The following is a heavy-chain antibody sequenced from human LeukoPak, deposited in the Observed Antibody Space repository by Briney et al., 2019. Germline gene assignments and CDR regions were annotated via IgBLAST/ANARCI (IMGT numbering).Heavy chain of an antibody. CDR2: IYPGDSDT. CDR3: ARKNDFWSGSAYYFDY. CDR1: GYSFTSYW. V-gene: IGHV5-51*01. Sequence: GESLKISCKGSGYSFTSYWIGWVRQMPGKGLEWMGIIYPGDSDTRYSPSFQGQVTISADKSISTAYLQWSSLKASDTAMYYCARKNDFWSGSAYYFDYWGQGTLVTVSS. D-gene: IGHD3-3*01. J-gene: IGHJ4*02.